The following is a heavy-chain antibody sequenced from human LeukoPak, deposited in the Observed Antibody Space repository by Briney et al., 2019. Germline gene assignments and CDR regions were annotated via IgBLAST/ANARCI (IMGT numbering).Heavy chain of an antibody. CDR3: ARSDYSGYFDY. CDR1: GGSFSGYY. D-gene: IGHD4-11*01. Sequence: KTSETLSLTCAVYGGSFSGYYWGWVRQPPGKGLEYIGNVYYSGITYYNPSLQSRVTISVDTSNNQFSLKLSSVTAADTAVYYCARSDYSGYFDYWGQGTLVSVSS. V-gene: IGHV4-34*01. J-gene: IGHJ4*02. CDR2: VYYSGIT.